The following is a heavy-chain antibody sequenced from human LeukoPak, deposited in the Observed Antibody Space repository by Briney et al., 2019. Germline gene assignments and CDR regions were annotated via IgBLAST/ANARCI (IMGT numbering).Heavy chain of an antibody. CDR2: ISSSSSYI. V-gene: IGHV3-21*01. CDR3: ARDTHLAAAGNSAPFDY. CDR1: GFTFSSYS. Sequence: AGGSLRLSCAASGFTFSSYSMNWVRQAPGKGLEWVSSISSSSSYIYYADSVKGRFTISRDNAKNSLYLQMNSLRAEDTAVYYCARDTHLAAAGNSAPFDYWGQGTLVTVSS. J-gene: IGHJ4*02. D-gene: IGHD6-13*01.